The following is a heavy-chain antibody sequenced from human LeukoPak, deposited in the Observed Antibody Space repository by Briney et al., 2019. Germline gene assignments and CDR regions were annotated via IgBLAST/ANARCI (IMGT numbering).Heavy chain of an antibody. V-gene: IGHV3-21*01. CDR1: GFTFSSYS. D-gene: IGHD3-22*01. J-gene: IGHJ4*02. CDR2: ISSSSSYI. Sequence: GGSLRLTCAASGFTFSSYSMNWVRQAPGKGLEWVSSISSSSSYIYYADSVKGRFTISRDNAKNSLYLQMNSLRAEDTAVYYCARDRYYYDSSGYYYWGQGTLVTVSS. CDR3: ARDRYYYDSSGYYY.